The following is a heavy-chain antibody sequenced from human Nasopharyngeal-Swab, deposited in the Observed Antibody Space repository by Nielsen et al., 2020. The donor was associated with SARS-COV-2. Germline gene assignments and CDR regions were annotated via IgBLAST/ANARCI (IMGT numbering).Heavy chain of an antibody. Sequence: WVRQAPGQGLEWMGGIIPIFGTANYAQKFQGRVTITADESTSTAYMELSSLRSEDTAVYYCALITMDRGVTAGQLDPWGQGTLVTVSS. V-gene: IGHV1-69*01. J-gene: IGHJ5*02. CDR3: ALITMDRGVTAGQLDP. D-gene: IGHD3-10*01. CDR2: IIPIFGTA.